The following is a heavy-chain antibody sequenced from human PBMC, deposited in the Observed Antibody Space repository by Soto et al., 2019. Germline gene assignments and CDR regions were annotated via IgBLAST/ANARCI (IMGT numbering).Heavy chain of an antibody. CDR1: GYTFTSYA. Sequence: ASVKVSCKASGYTFTSYAMHWVRQAPGQRLEWMGWINAGNGNTKYSQKFQGRVTMTRNTSTSTAYMELSSLRSEDTAVYYCERAVRXVPAASYYYYYMDVWGKGTTVTVSS. J-gene: IGHJ6*03. CDR3: ERAVRXVPAASYYYYYMDV. CDR2: INAGNGNT. V-gene: IGHV1-3*01. D-gene: IGHD2-2*01.